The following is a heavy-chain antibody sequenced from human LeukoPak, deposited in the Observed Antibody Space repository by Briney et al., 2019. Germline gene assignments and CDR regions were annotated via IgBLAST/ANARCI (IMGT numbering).Heavy chain of an antibody. V-gene: IGHV4-4*07. D-gene: IGHD6-13*01. J-gene: IGHJ2*01. Sequence: SETLSLTCTVSGGSLISYYWSWIRQPAGKGLEWIGRVYNSGSTNYNPSLKSRVTMSVDTSKNQFSLKLSSVSAADTAVYYCARVRSSSSLSPWHIDLWGRGALVTVSS. CDR1: GGSLISYY. CDR3: ARVRSSSSLSPWHIDL. CDR2: VYNSGST.